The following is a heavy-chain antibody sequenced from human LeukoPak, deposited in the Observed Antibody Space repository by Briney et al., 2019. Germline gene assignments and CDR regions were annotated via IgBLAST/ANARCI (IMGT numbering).Heavy chain of an antibody. D-gene: IGHD1-26*01. CDR3: ARAGLGGRATPRWFDP. Sequence: GGSLRLSCVASGSTFSSYAMTWVRHAPGKGLEWVSSISSSSSYIYYADSVKRRFTISRDNANNSLYLQMNSLRAEDTAVYYCARAGLGGRATPRWFDPWGQGTLVTVSS. CDR2: ISSSSSYI. V-gene: IGHV3-21*01. CDR1: GSTFSSYA. J-gene: IGHJ5*02.